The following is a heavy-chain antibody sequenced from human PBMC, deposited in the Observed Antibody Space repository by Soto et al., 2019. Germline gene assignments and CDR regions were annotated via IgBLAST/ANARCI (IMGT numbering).Heavy chain of an antibody. Sequence: QVQLVQSGAEVKKPGSSVKVSCNPSGGNFSSYGISWVRQGPGQGLQWKGGIIPILGTTTYAEKFQGRLTITADESRSTVYMELNNLRSEDTDVYCCAQIRGGVGSAWGQGTLVTVSS. V-gene: IGHV1-69*11. J-gene: IGHJ5*02. CDR1: GGNFSSYG. D-gene: IGHD3-10*01. CDR3: AQIRGGVGSA. CDR2: IIPILGTT.